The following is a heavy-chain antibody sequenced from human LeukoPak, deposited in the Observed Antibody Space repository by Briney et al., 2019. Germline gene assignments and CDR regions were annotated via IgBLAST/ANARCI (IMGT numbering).Heavy chain of an antibody. D-gene: IGHD6-13*01. J-gene: IGHJ4*02. CDR3: ARAGSSSWYLLH. CDR1: GVTFINYT. Sequence: PGGSLRLSCVGSGVTFINYTMNWVRQAPGKGLEWISSISSSSTKIYYADSVKGRFTTARDNAKRSLYLQMNSLRAEDTAVYYCARAGSSSWYLLHWGQGTLVTVSS. CDR2: ISSSSTKI. V-gene: IGHV3-21*04.